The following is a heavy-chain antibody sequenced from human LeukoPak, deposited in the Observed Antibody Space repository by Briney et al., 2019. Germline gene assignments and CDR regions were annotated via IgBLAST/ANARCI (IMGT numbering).Heavy chain of an antibody. CDR2: IYTSGST. CDR1: GGSISSSSYY. V-gene: IGHV4-39*07. CDR3: ARVAFLGDSYYFDY. D-gene: IGHD2/OR15-2a*01. Sequence: PSETLSLTCTVSGGSISSSSYYWGWIRQPPGKGLEWIGRIYTSGSTNYNPSLKSRVTMSVDTSKNQFSLKLSSVTAADTAVYYCARVAFLGDSYYFDYWGQGTLVTVSS. J-gene: IGHJ4*02.